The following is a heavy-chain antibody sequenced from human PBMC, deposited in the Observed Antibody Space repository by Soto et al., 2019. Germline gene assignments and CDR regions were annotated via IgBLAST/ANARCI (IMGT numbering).Heavy chain of an antibody. Sequence: SVKVSCKASGYTFTSYGISWVRQAPGQGLEWMGWISAYNGNTNYAQKLQGRVTMTTDTSTSTAYMELRSLRSDDTAVYYCARDKGSYSSSWYPRMSTNWFDPWGQGTLVTVSS. D-gene: IGHD6-13*01. CDR1: GYTFTSYG. CDR3: ARDKGSYSSSWYPRMSTNWFDP. CDR2: ISAYNGNT. V-gene: IGHV1-18*01. J-gene: IGHJ5*02.